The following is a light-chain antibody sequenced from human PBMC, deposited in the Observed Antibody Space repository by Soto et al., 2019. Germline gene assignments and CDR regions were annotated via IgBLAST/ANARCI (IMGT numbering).Light chain of an antibody. J-gene: IGKJ3*01. CDR1: QSVSHSY. CDR2: GAS. V-gene: IGKV3-20*01. Sequence: EIVLTQSPATLSLSPGERATLSCRAGQSVSHSYLAWYQQKPGQAPRLLIYGASSRATGIPDRFSGSGSGTDFTLTISRLEPEDFAVYYCQQYGSSPSTFGPGTKVDIK. CDR3: QQYGSSPST.